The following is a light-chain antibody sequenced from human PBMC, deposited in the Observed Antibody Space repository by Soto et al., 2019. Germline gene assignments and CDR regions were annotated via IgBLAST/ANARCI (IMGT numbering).Light chain of an antibody. CDR2: DVS. V-gene: IGKV3-20*01. Sequence: EIVLTQSPGTLSLSPGERATLSCRSSHSVSSNYLSCHQQKPGQAPRLLIYDVSIRATGIPERFSGGVSGTDFTLTISRLEPVYFAVYYCQQYGISPTFGQGTKVEIK. CDR3: QQYGISPT. J-gene: IGKJ1*01. CDR1: HSVSSNY.